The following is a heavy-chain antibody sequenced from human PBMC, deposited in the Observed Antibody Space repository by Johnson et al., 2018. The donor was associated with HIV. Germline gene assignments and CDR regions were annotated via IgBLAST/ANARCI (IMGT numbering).Heavy chain of an antibody. V-gene: IGHV3-53*01. CDR1: GFTVSRNY. CDR2: IYSDGST. CDR3: ARDWGYDSSGYYYGAFDI. J-gene: IGHJ3*02. Sequence: VQLVESGGGLIQPGGSLRLSCAASGFTVSRNYMSWVRQAPGKGLEWVSVIYSDGSTYYADSVKGRFTISRDNSKNTLYLQMNSLRAEDTAGYYCARDWGYDSSGYYYGAFDIWGQGTMVTVSS. D-gene: IGHD3-22*01.